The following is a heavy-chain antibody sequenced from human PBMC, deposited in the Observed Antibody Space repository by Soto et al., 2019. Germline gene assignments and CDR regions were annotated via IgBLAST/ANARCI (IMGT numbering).Heavy chain of an antibody. CDR1: GFTFSGSA. V-gene: IGHV3-73*01. CDR2: IRSKANSYAT. J-gene: IGHJ4*02. Sequence: GGSLRLFCAASGFTFSGSAMHWVRQASGKGLEWVGRIRSKANSYATAYAASVKGRFTISRDDSKNTAYLQMNSLKTEDTAVYYCAYSSGWYDYFDYWAREPWSPSPQ. CDR3: AYSSGWYDYFDY. D-gene: IGHD6-19*01.